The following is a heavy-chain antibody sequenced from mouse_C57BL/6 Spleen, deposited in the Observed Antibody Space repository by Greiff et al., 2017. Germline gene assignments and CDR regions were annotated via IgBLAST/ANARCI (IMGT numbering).Heavy chain of an antibody. Sequence: VQLQQSGAELVKPGASVKISCKASGYAFSSYWMNWVKQRPGKGLEWIGQIYPGDGDTNYNGKFKGKATLTADKSSSTAYMQLSSLTSEDSAVCFCARSGMHYGSSSGYFDYWGQGTTLTVSS. CDR1: GYAFSSYW. J-gene: IGHJ2*01. CDR3: ARSGMHYGSSSGYFDY. D-gene: IGHD1-1*01. V-gene: IGHV1-80*01. CDR2: IYPGDGDT.